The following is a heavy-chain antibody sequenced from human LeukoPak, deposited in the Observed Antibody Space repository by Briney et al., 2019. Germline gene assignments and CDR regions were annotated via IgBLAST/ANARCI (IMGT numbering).Heavy chain of an antibody. V-gene: IGHV4-31*03. CDR3: AREATVTTIVFDY. J-gene: IGHJ4*02. CDR2: IYYSGST. D-gene: IGHD4-17*01. CDR1: GGSISSGGYY. Sequence: SQTLSLTCTVSGGSISSGGYYWSWIRQHPGKGLEWIGYIYYSGSTYHNPSLKSRVTISVDTSKNQFSLKLSSVTAADTAVYYCAREATVTTIVFDYWGQGTLVTVSS.